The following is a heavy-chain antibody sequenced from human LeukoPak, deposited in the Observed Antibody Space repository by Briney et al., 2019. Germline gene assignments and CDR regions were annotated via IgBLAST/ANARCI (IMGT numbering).Heavy chain of an antibody. J-gene: IGHJ4*02. D-gene: IGHD5-24*01. Sequence: GGSLRLSCAASGFTFRSYSMNWVRQAPGKGLEWVSSINSDSNYIYYADSVQGRFTISRDNAKNSLYLQMNSLRAEDTAVYYCARHSAGYTTFFDYWGQGTLVTVSS. V-gene: IGHV3-21*01. CDR2: INSDSNYI. CDR1: GFTFRSYS. CDR3: ARHSAGYTTFFDY.